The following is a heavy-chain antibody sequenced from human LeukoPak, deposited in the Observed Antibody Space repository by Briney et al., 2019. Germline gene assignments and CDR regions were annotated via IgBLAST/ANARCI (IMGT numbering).Heavy chain of an antibody. J-gene: IGHJ4*02. Sequence: SVKVSCKASGGTFSSYAISWVRQAPGQGLEWMGGIIPIFGTANYAQKFQGRVTITTDESTSTVYMELSSLRSEDTAVYYCARDGWNPFTVTTGYFDYWGQGTLVTVSS. CDR1: GGTFSSYA. D-gene: IGHD4-17*01. V-gene: IGHV1-69*05. CDR2: IIPIFGTA. CDR3: ARDGWNPFTVTTGYFDY.